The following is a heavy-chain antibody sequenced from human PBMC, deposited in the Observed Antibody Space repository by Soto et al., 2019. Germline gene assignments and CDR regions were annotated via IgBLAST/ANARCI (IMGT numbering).Heavy chain of an antibody. CDR2: IIPIFGTA. D-gene: IGHD6-6*01. V-gene: IGHV1-69*13. CDR1: GGTFSSYA. Sequence: GASVKVSCKASGGTFSSYAISWVRQAPGQGLEWMGGIIPIFGTANYAQKFQGRVTITADESTSTAYMELSSLRSEDTAVYYCASWLTEYSSSSSYYYYGMDVWGQGTTVTVSS. CDR3: ASWLTEYSSSSSYYYYGMDV. J-gene: IGHJ6*02.